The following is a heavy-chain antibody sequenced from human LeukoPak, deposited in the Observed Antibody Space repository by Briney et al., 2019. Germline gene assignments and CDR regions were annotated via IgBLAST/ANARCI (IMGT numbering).Heavy chain of an antibody. CDR1: GFTFTNYW. Sequence: GGSLRLSCTASGFTFTNYWMSWVRQAPGKGLEWVANIKEDETEIRYLDSVKGRFTISRDNAKNSLYLQMNSLRAEDTAVYYCARRGSHFDYWGQGTLVTVSS. CDR3: ARRGSHFDY. V-gene: IGHV3-7*01. CDR2: IKEDETEI. D-gene: IGHD3-10*01. J-gene: IGHJ4*02.